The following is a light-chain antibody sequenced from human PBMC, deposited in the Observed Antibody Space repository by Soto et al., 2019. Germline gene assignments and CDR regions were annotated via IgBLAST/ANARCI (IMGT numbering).Light chain of an antibody. CDR3: SSYGGSNNWV. V-gene: IGLV2-8*01. CDR2: EVS. Sequence: QSALTQPPSASGSPGQSVTISCTGSSSDVGGYKYVSWYQQHPGKAPKLIIYEVSERPSGVPDRFSGSRSGYTASLTVSGLQPDDEADYYCSSYGGSNNWVFGTGTKRTVL. CDR1: SSDVGGYKY. J-gene: IGLJ1*01.